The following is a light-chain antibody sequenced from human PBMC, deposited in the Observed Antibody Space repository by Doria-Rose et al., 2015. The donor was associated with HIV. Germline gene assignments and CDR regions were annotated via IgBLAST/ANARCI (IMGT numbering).Light chain of an antibody. CDR2: WAS. V-gene: IGKV4-1*01. Sequence: EIVLAQSPESLGMSLGERATLNCKSNQSLLYTSKNYLAWYQQRPGQPPKLLIYWASTRQSGVPARFGGSGSGTDFTLTISSLEAEDVAAYYCQQYYDTPSFGPGTTVDIK. J-gene: IGKJ3*01. CDR3: QQYYDTPS. CDR1: QSLLYTSKNY.